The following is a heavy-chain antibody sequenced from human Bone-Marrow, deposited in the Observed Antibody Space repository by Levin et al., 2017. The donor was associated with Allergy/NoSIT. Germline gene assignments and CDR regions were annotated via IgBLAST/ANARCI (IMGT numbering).Heavy chain of an antibody. CDR1: GFTFISYW. D-gene: IGHD1-1*01. Sequence: GGSLRLSCAVSGFTFISYWMSWVRQAPGKGLEWVANIKQDGSENYYVDSVKGRFTISRDNAKNLLYLQMNSLRAEDTAVYYCARLGLGTADYHYYGMDVWGQGTTVTVSS. CDR2: IKQDGSEN. CDR3: ARLGLGTADYHYYGMDV. J-gene: IGHJ6*02. V-gene: IGHV3-7*01.